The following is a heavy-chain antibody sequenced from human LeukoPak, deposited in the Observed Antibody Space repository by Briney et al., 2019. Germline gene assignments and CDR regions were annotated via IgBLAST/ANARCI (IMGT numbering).Heavy chain of an antibody. CDR1: GYSISSGYY. Sequence: NPSETLSLTCTVSGYSISSGYYWGWIRQPPGKGLEWIGSIYHSGSTYYNPSLKSRVTISVDTSKNQFSLKLTSVTAADTAVYYCARDSNEDGYNSDYCGQGTLVTVSS. V-gene: IGHV4-38-2*02. D-gene: IGHD5-24*01. CDR2: IYHSGST. J-gene: IGHJ4*02. CDR3: ARDSNEDGYNSDY.